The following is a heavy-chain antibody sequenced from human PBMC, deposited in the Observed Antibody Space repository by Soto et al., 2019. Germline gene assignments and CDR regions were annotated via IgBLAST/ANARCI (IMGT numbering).Heavy chain of an antibody. CDR2: IYYSGST. CDR1: GGSISSGGYY. V-gene: IGHV4-31*03. Sequence: SETLSLTCTVSGGSISSGGYYWSWIRQHPGKGLEWIGYIYYSGSTYYNPSLKSRVTISVDTSKNQFSLKLSSVTAADTAVYYCARMLAYYYDSSGYPDAFDIWGQGTMVTVSS. J-gene: IGHJ3*02. D-gene: IGHD3-22*01. CDR3: ARMLAYYYDSSGYPDAFDI.